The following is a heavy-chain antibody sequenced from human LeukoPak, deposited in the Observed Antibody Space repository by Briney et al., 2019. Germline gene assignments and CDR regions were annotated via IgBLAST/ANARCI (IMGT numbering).Heavy chain of an antibody. J-gene: IGHJ4*02. CDR3: ARRIVIDY. V-gene: IGHV3-74*01. CDR2: INSDGSST. CDR1: GFNVSSNH. D-gene: IGHD3-22*01. Sequence: GSLRLSCVASGFNVSSNHMSWGRQAPGKGLVWVSRINSDGSSTNYEASVKGRFTISKDNAKNTLYLQMNSLRAEDTAVYYCARRIVIDYWGQGTLVTVSS.